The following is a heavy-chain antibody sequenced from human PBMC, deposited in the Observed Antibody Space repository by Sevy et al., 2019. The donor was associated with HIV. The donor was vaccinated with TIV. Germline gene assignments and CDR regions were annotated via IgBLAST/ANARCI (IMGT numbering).Heavy chain of an antibody. CDR2: INHSGST. CDR3: ARHCGSTSCSHAFDI. D-gene: IGHD2-2*01. J-gene: IGHJ3*02. CDR1: GGSFSGYY. Sequence: SETLSLTCAVYGGSFSGYYWSWIRQPPGKGLEWIGEINHSGSTNYNPSLKSRVTISVDTSKNQFSLKLSSVTAAHTAVYYCARHCGSTSCSHAFDIWGQGTMVTVSS. V-gene: IGHV4-34*01.